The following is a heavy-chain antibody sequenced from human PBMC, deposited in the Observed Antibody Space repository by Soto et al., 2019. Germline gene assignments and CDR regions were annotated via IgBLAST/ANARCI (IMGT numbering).Heavy chain of an antibody. Sequence: SVKVSCKASGGTFSSYAISWVRQAPGQGLEWMGGIITIFGTANYAQKFQGRVTITADKSTSTAYMELSSLRSEDTAVYYCARENMVDDSSGYYYYFDYWGQGTLVTVSS. CDR2: IITIFGTA. V-gene: IGHV1-69*06. CDR1: GGTFSSYA. D-gene: IGHD3-22*01. CDR3: ARENMVDDSSGYYYYFDY. J-gene: IGHJ4*02.